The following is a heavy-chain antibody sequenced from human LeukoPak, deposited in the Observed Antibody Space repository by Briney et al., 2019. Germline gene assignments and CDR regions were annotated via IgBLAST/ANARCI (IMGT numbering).Heavy chain of an antibody. Sequence: ASVKVSFKASGFTFINYYMHWVRQAPGQGLEWLGIINLSGGSTHYPQKFQDRVTMTRDTSTSTVYMELSSLRSEDTAVYYRARDLDYGEKSEDYWGQGTLVTVSS. CDR2: INLSGGST. D-gene: IGHD4/OR15-4a*01. CDR3: ARDLDYGEKSEDY. J-gene: IGHJ4*02. V-gene: IGHV1-46*01. CDR1: GFTFINYY.